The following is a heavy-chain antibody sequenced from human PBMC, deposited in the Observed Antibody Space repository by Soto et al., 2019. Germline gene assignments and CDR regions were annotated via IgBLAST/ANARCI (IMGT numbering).Heavy chain of an antibody. CDR2: ISAYNGNT. CDR3: ARRPKFAYSSGLLAFDI. V-gene: IGHV1-18*01. CDR1: GYTFTSYG. D-gene: IGHD6-19*01. J-gene: IGHJ3*02. Sequence: ASVKVSCKASGYTFTSYGISWVRQAPGQGLEWMGWISAYNGNTNYAQKLQGRVTMTTDTSTSTAYMELRSLRSDDTAVYYCARRPKFAYSSGLLAFDIWGQGTMVTVSS.